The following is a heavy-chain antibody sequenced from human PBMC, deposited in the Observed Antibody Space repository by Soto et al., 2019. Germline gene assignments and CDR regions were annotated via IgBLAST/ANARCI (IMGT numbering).Heavy chain of an antibody. CDR1: GFSIGDYA. D-gene: IGHD4-17*01. V-gene: IGHV3-49*04. J-gene: IGHJ3*02. Sequence: EVQVVESGGDLVQPGRSLRVSCTASGFSIGDYAMTWVRQAPGKGLEWVGFIRSKVFGGTPEYAASVKGRFIISRDESKSIAYLQMNSLKTEDTAVYYCTRAGPHSNTVGSPCGYAFDIWGQGTTVTVSS. CDR3: TRAGPHSNTVGSPCGYAFDI. CDR2: IRSKVFGGTP.